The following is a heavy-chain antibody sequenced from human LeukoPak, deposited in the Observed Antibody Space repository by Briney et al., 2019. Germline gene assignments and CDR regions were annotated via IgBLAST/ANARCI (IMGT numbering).Heavy chain of an antibody. J-gene: IGHJ4*02. CDR1: GYTFTDYY. Sequence: GASVKVSCKSSGYTFTDYYMHWVRQAPGQGLEWMGWIYPNSGATNSAQKFQGRVTMTRDTSISTAYMELSRLRSDDTAMYYCARDGNFDYWGQGTLVTVSS. V-gene: IGHV1-2*02. CDR3: ARDGNFDY. CDR2: IYPNSGAT. D-gene: IGHD1-26*01.